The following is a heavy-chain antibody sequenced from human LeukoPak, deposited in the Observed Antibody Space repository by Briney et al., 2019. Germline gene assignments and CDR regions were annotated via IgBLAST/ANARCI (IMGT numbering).Heavy chain of an antibody. CDR2: ISSSSSYI. CDR3: ASTPEYDFWSGYYPFDY. CDR1: GFTFNSYS. Sequence: GGSLRLSCAASGFTFNSYSMNWVRQAPGKGLEWVSSISSSSSYIYYADSVKGRFTISRDNAKNSLYLQMNSLRAEDTAVYYCASTPEYDFWSGYYPFDYWGQGTLVTVSS. J-gene: IGHJ4*02. D-gene: IGHD3-3*01. V-gene: IGHV3-21*01.